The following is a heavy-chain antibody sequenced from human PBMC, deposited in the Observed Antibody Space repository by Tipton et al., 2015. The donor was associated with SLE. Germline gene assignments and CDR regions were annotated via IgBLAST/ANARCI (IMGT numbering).Heavy chain of an antibody. Sequence: TLSLTCTVSCGFISSGSYYWSWIRQPAGKGLEWIGHVYASGTTKFNPSLKSRLTISVDTSKNQFSLKLTSVTAADTAVYYCARLHGYSYGLNWFDPWGQGTLISVAS. D-gene: IGHD5-18*01. CDR3: ARLHGYSYGLNWFDP. CDR1: CGFISSGSYY. V-gene: IGHV4-61*09. CDR2: VYASGTT. J-gene: IGHJ5*02.